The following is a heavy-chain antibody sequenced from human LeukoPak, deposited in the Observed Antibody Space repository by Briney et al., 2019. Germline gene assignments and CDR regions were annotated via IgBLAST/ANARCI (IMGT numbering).Heavy chain of an antibody. V-gene: IGHV4-61*01. CDR3: ARWGWGSFYFDY. CDR1: GGSVSSGSYY. Sequence: SETLSLTCTVSGGSVSSGSYYWSWIRQPPGKGLEWIGYIYYSGSTNYNPSLKSRVTISVDTSKHQFSLKLSSVTAADTAVYYCARWGWGSFYFDYWGQGTLVTVSS. CDR2: IYYSGST. J-gene: IGHJ4*02. D-gene: IGHD3-16*01.